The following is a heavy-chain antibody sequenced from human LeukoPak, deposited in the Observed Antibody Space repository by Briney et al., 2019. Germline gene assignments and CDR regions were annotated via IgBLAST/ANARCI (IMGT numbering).Heavy chain of an antibody. CDR2: ISAYNGNT. J-gene: IGHJ4*02. Sequence: VASVKVSCKASGYTFTSYGISWVRQAPGQGLEWMGWISAYNGNTNYAQKLQGRVTMTTDTSTSTAYMELRSLRSEDTAVYYCAVIAAAGLITRGGEYYFDYWGQGTLVTVSS. CDR3: AVIAAAGLITRGGEYYFDY. V-gene: IGHV1-18*01. CDR1: GYTFTSYG. D-gene: IGHD6-13*01.